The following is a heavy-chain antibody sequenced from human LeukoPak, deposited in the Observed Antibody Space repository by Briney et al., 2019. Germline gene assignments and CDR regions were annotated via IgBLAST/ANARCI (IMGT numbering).Heavy chain of an antibody. CDR2: INPNSGGT. CDR1: GYTFTSYG. Sequence: ASVKVSCKASGYTFTSYGISWVRQAPGQGLEWMGWINPNSGGTNYAQKFQGRVTMTRDTSISTAYMELSRLRSDDTAVYYCARDEGGYNLWGQGTLVTVSS. V-gene: IGHV1-2*02. J-gene: IGHJ5*02. D-gene: IGHD5-12*01. CDR3: ARDEGGYNL.